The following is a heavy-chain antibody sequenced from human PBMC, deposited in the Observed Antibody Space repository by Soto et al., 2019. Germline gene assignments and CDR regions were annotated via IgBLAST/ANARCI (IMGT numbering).Heavy chain of an antibody. J-gene: IGHJ4*02. D-gene: IGHD3-10*01. Sequence: LRLSCAASGFTFSDYYMSWIRQAPGKGLEWVSYISSSSSYTNYADSVKGRFTISRDNAKNSLYLQMNSLRAEDTAVYYCARDPDYGSGSTHWGQGTLVTVSS. CDR1: GFTFSDYY. CDR2: ISSSSSYT. V-gene: IGHV3-11*06. CDR3: ARDPDYGSGSTH.